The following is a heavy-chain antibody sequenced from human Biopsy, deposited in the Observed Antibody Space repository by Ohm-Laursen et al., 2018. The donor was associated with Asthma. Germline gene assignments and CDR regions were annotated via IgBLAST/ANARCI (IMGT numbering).Heavy chain of an antibody. J-gene: IGHJ3*01. CDR2: INAGNGNT. CDR3: ARTYYDFLTGQVNDAFAL. Sequence: ASVKVSCKASGYTFIHYAIHWVRQAPGQRLEWMGWINAGNGNTKYSQKFQGRVTITRDTSASTAYMDLRNLRSEDTAMYYCARTYYDFLTGQVNDAFALWGQGTMVTVSS. D-gene: IGHD3-9*01. V-gene: IGHV1-3*01. CDR1: GYTFIHYA.